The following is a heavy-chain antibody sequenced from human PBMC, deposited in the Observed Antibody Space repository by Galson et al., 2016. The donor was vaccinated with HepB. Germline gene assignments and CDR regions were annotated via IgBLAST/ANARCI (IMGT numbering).Heavy chain of an antibody. CDR2: VSRSGST. CDR3: ATSNYRAAGPARF. V-gene: IGHV4-34*01. CDR1: GGSFTGYQ. Sequence: SETLSLTCAVYGGSFTGYQWSWIRQPPGKGLEYIGDVSRSGSTNYNPSLKGRVTISVDTSKNQFSLNLNSVTAADTAVYYCATSNYRAAGPARFWGQGAQVTVSS. J-gene: IGHJ4*02. D-gene: IGHD4-11*01.